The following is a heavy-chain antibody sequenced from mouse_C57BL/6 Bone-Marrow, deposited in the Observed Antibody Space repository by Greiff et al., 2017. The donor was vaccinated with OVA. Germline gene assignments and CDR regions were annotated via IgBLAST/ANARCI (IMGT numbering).Heavy chain of an antibody. CDR2: ISSGGSYT. CDR1: GFTFSSYG. V-gene: IGHV5-6*02. Sequence: DVMLVESGGDLVKPGGSLKLSCAASGFTFSSYGMSWVRQTPDKRLEWVATISSGGSYTYYPDSVKGRFTISRDNAKNTLYLQMSSLKSEDTAMYYCAIITTVYYAMDYWGQGTSVTVSS. CDR3: AIITTVYYAMDY. D-gene: IGHD1-1*01. J-gene: IGHJ4*01.